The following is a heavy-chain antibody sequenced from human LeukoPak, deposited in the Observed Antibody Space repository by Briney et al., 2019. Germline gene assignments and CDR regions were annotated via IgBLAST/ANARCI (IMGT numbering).Heavy chain of an antibody. V-gene: IGHV1-18*04. CDR1: GYTFTGYY. D-gene: IGHD6-19*01. J-gene: IGHJ5*02. CDR3: ARDVSEQWLVRDWFDP. Sequence: ASVKVSCKASGYTFTGYYMHWVRQAPGQGLEWMGWISAYNGNTNYAQKLQGRVTMTTDTSTSTAYMELRSLRSDDTAVYYCARDVSEQWLVRDWFDPWGRGTLVTVSS. CDR2: ISAYNGNT.